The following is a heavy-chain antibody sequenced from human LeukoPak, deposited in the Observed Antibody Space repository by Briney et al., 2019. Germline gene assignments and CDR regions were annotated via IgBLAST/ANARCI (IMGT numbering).Heavy chain of an antibody. J-gene: IGHJ5*02. CDR3: AKSGSGTFRPFS. Sequence: GGSLRLSCAASGFTFSSYATSWVRQAPGKGLEWVSLISGSGYSTYYADSVKGRFTISRDDSNNMLSLQMNGLRADDTALYYCAKSGSGTFRPFSWGQGTLVTVSS. CDR1: GFTFSSYA. V-gene: IGHV3-23*01. D-gene: IGHD3-10*01. CDR2: ISGSGYST.